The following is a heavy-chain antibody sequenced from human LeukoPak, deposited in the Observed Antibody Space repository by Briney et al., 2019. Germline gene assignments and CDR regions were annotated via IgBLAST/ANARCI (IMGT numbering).Heavy chain of an antibody. D-gene: IGHD3-22*01. CDR1: GGTFSSYA. CDR2: IIPIFGTA. V-gene: IGHV1-69*05. Sequence: GASVKVSCKASGGTFSSYAISWVRQAPGQGLEWMGGIIPIFGTANYAQKFQGRVTITTDESTSTAYMELSSLRSEDMAVYYCARTPSGYYYYYYYMDAWGKGTTVTVSS. J-gene: IGHJ6*03. CDR3: ARTPSGYYYYYYYMDA.